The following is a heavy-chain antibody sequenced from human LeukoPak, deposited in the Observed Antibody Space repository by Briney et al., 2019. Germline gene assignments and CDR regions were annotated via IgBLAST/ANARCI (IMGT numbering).Heavy chain of an antibody. CDR2: ISSSSSTI. J-gene: IGHJ4*02. Sequence: GGSLRLSCAASGFTFSSYEMNWVRQAPGKGLEWVSYISSSSSTIYYADSVKGRFTISRDNAKNSLYLQMNSLRAEDTAVYYCARDRRGYGGGFDYWGQGTLVTVPS. CDR1: GFTFSSYE. D-gene: IGHD4-23*01. CDR3: ARDRRGYGGGFDY. V-gene: IGHV3-48*01.